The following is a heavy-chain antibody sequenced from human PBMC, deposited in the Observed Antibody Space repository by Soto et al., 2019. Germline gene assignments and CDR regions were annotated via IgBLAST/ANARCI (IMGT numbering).Heavy chain of an antibody. V-gene: IGHV3-11*06. D-gene: IGHD2-2*01. Sequence: PGGSLRLSCAASGFTFSDYYMSWIRQAPGKGLEWVSYISSSSSYTNYADSVKGRFTISRDNAKNSLYLQMNSLRAEDTAVYYCAGYCSSTSCYASVWGQGTTVTVSS. CDR1: GFTFSDYY. CDR3: AGYCSSTSCYASV. CDR2: ISSSSSYT. J-gene: IGHJ6*02.